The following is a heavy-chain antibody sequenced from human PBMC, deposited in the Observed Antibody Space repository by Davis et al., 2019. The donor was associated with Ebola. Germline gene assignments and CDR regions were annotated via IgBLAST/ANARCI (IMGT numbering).Heavy chain of an antibody. Sequence: PGGSLRPAGAASGVTLSSYAINWVRQATGKGLEWVSSISGSGDSTYYADSVKGRFTISRDNSKNTLDLQMNSLRPEDTAVYYCAKTRADCGGDCLYGMDVWGQGNTVTVSS. V-gene: IGHV3-23*01. J-gene: IGHJ6*02. D-gene: IGHD2-21*02. CDR1: GVTLSSYA. CDR3: AKTRADCGGDCLYGMDV. CDR2: ISGSGDST.